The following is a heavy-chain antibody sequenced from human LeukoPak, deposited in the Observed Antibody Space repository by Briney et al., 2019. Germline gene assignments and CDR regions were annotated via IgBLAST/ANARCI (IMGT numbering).Heavy chain of an antibody. CDR2: IDWDDDK. CDR3: ARIPAGGHHDSSGA. Sequence: SGPALVKPTQTLTLTCTFSGFSLSTSGMCVSWIRQPPGKALEWLARIDWDDDKYYSTSLKTRLTISKDTSKNQVVLTMTNMDPVDTATYYCARIPAGGHHDSSGAWGQGTLVTVSS. CDR1: GFSLSTSGMC. J-gene: IGHJ5*02. D-gene: IGHD3-22*01. V-gene: IGHV2-70*11.